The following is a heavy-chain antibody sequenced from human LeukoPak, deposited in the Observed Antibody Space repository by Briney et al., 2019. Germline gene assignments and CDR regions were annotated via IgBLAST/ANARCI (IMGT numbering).Heavy chain of an antibody. CDR3: ASGHYDYVWGSISPTNYFDN. D-gene: IGHD3-16*01. Sequence: GGSPRLSCAASGFTFSSYWMSWVRQAPGKGLEWVSSISSSSDYIFYADSVKGRFTISGDNAQNSLYLQMNSLRVEDTAVYYCASGHYDYVWGSISPTNYFDNWGQGTLVTVSS. CDR1: GFTFSSYW. CDR2: ISSSSDYI. J-gene: IGHJ4*02. V-gene: IGHV3-21*01.